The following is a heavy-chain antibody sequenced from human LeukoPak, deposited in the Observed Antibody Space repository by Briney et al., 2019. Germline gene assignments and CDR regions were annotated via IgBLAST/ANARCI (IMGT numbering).Heavy chain of an antibody. CDR3: ARDVRQLEQKRYNWFDP. D-gene: IGHD6-13*01. Sequence: ASVKVSCKASGYIFTGYYMYWVRQAPGQGLEWMGWINPNSGGTNYAQKFQGRVTMTRDTSISTAYMELSRLRSDDTAVYYCARDVRQLEQKRYNWFDPWGQGTLVTVSS. CDR1: GYIFTGYY. CDR2: INPNSGGT. V-gene: IGHV1-2*02. J-gene: IGHJ5*02.